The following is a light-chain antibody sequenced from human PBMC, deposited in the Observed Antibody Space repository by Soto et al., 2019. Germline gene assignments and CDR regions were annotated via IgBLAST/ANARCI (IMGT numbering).Light chain of an antibody. Sequence: QPVLTQSPSASASLGPSVKLTCTLSSGHSSYAIAWHQQQPEKGPRYLMKLNSDGSHSKGDGIPDRFSGSSSGAERYLTISSLQSEDEADYYCQTWGTGAVVFGGGTKVTVL. CDR2: LNSDGSH. CDR3: QTWGTGAVV. V-gene: IGLV4-69*01. J-gene: IGLJ2*01. CDR1: SGHSSYA.